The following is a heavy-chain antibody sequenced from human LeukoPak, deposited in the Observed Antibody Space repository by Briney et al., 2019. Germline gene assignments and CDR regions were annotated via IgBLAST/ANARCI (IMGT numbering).Heavy chain of an antibody. V-gene: IGHV1-8*01. CDR2: MNPNSGNT. Sequence: ASVKVSCKASGYTFTSYDINWVRQATGQGLEWMGWMNPNSGNTGYAQKSQGRVAMTRNTSISTAYMELSSLRSEDTAVYYCAREDGVIVGASSDNWFDPWGQGTLVTVSS. J-gene: IGHJ5*02. CDR3: AREDGVIVGASSDNWFDP. CDR1: GYTFTSYD. D-gene: IGHD1-26*01.